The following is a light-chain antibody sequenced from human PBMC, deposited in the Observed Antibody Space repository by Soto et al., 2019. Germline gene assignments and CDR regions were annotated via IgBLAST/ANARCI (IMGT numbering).Light chain of an antibody. CDR2: SNN. J-gene: IGLJ2*01. Sequence: QSVLAQPPSASGTPGQKVTISCSGGSSNIGSNSVAWYQHLPGTAPKLLIYSNNQRPSGVPDRFSGSKSGTSASLAISGLQSEDGADYYCAASDASLNGNVLFGGGTKLTVL. V-gene: IGLV1-44*01. CDR1: SSNIGSNS. CDR3: AASDASLNGNVL.